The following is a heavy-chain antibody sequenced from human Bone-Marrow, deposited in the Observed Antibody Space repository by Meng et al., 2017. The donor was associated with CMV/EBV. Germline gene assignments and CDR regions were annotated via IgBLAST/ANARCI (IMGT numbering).Heavy chain of an antibody. J-gene: IGHJ6*02. V-gene: IGHV1-69*10. D-gene: IGHD3-9*01. Sequence: SVKVSCKASGGTFSSYAISWVRQAPGQGLEWMGGIIPILGIANYAQKFQGRVTITADKSTSTAYTELSSLRSEDTAVYYCARDRYYDILTGYYTYYGMDVWGQGTTVTVSS. CDR2: IIPILGIA. CDR1: GGTFSSYA. CDR3: ARDRYYDILTGYYTYYGMDV.